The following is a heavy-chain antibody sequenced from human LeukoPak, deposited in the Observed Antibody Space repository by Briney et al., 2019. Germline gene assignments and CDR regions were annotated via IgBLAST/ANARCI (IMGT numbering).Heavy chain of an antibody. CDR3: AREVVVVPAATLYYYYGMDV. CDR2: IYSGGST. D-gene: IGHD2-2*01. CDR1: GFTVSSNY. J-gene: IGHJ6*02. V-gene: IGHV3-53*01. Sequence: GGSLRLSCAASGFTVSSNYMSWVRQAPGKGLEWASVIYSGGSTYYADSVKGRFTISRDNSKNTLYLQMNSLRAEDTAVYYCAREVVVVPAATLYYYYGMDVWGQGTTVTVSS.